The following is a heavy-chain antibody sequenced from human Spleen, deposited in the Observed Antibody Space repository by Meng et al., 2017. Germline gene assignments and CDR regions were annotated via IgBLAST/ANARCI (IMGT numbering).Heavy chain of an antibody. CDR1: GGSISSNNW. V-gene: IGHV4-4*02. CDR3: ASQVFSGLNWFGP. D-gene: IGHD3-10*01. J-gene: IGHJ5*02. CDR2: IYHSGST. Sequence: QGRLQESGPGLGKPSGTLSLTCAVAGGSISSNNWWSWVRQPPGKGLEWIGEIYHSGSTNYNPSLKSRVTMSVDKSKNQFSLKLSSVTAADTAVYYCASQVFSGLNWFGPWGQGTLVTVSS.